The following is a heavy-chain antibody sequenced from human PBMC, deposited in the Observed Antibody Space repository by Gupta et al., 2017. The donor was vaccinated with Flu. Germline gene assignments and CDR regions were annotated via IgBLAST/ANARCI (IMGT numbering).Heavy chain of an antibody. V-gene: IGHV3-9*01. CDR1: GLKFDDYA. CDR3: VADRTSGFHHRLDF. CDR2: ISWNSGTI. J-gene: IGHJ4*02. D-gene: IGHD1-26*01. Sequence: EVQLAESGGGLEQPGRSLRLSCVVSGLKFDDYAMHWVREVPGKGLEWVSGISWNSGTIHYVDSMKGRVTISRDNAKNSLYLQMNSLREEDTALYHCVADRTSGFHHRLDFWGQGSLVIVSS.